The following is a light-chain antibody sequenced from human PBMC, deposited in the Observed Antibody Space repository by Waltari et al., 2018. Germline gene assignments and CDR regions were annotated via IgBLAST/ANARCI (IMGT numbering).Light chain of an antibody. Sequence: SVLTQPPSVSGAPGQRVTISCTGSSTNIGAGHDVHWYQAFPGAAPKLLIYGNNNRPSGVPDRFSGSKSGTSASLAITGLQAEDEAHYYCQSFDTSLSGGVVFGGGTKVTVL. J-gene: IGLJ2*01. CDR3: QSFDTSLSGGVV. V-gene: IGLV1-40*01. CDR1: STNIGAGHD. CDR2: GNN.